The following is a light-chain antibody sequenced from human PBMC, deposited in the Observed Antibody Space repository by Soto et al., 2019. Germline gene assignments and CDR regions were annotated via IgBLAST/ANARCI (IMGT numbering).Light chain of an antibody. CDR2: LGS. Sequence: DVVMTQSPLSLPVTPGEPASISCRSSQSLLHSSGYKYLDWYLQKPGQSPQLLIYLGSNRASGVPDRFNGSGSGTDYTLKISRVEAEDVGVYYCMQALQTPLTFGQGTKLEI. J-gene: IGKJ2*01. CDR1: QSLLHSSGYKY. V-gene: IGKV2-28*01. CDR3: MQALQTPLT.